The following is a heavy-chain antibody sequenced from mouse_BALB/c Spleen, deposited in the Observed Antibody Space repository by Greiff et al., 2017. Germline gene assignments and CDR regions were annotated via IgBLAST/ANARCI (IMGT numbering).Heavy chain of an antibody. J-gene: IGHJ1*01. CDR2: INPSTGYT. V-gene: IGHV1-7*01. CDR3: ARDGPWYFDV. D-gene: IGHD2-3*01. Sequence: VQLQQSGAELAKPGASVKMSCKASGYTFTSYWMHWVKQRPGQGLEWIGYINPSTGYTEYNQKFKDKATLTADKSSSTAYMQLSSLTSEDSAVYYSARDGPWYFDVWGAGTTVTVSS. CDR1: GYTFTSYW.